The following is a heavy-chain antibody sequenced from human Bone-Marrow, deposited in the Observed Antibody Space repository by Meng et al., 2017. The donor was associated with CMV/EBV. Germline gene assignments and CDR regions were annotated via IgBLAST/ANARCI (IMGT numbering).Heavy chain of an antibody. V-gene: IGHV1-8*01. CDR1: GYSFTIYD. D-gene: IGHD2-2*01. CDR3: ARDRGYCSSTSCYGNFHY. Sequence: ASVKVSCKASGYSFTIYDINWVRQATGQGLEWMGWVNPTSGNRGYAQNFQGRVTMTTNTSISTAYVELSSLTSDDTAVYYCARDRGYCSSTSCYGNFHYWGQGTLVTVSS. J-gene: IGHJ4*02. CDR2: VNPTSGNR.